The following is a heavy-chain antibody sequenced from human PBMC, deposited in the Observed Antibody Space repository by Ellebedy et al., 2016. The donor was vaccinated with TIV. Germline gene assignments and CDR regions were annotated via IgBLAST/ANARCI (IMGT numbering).Heavy chain of an antibody. V-gene: IGHV3-20*04. J-gene: IGHJ3*02. D-gene: IGHD4-23*01. CDR1: GFTFDDYG. Sequence: LGGSLRLSCAASGFTFDDYGMSWVRQAPGKGLEWVSGINWNGGSTGYADSVKGRFTISRDNAKNSLYLQMNSLRAEDTSLYYCARDRSVVMASDAFDIWGQGTMVTVSS. CDR3: ARDRSVVMASDAFDI. CDR2: INWNGGST.